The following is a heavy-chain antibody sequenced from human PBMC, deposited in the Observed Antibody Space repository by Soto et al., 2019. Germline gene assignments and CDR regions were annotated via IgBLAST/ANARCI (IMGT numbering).Heavy chain of an antibody. CDR2: ISSSSSTI. CDR3: ARDDHHSSGSPYFDY. J-gene: IGHJ4*02. D-gene: IGHD3-22*01. CDR1: GFTFSSYS. Sequence: GGSLRLSCAASGFTFSSYSMNWVRQAPGKGLEWVSYISSSSSTIYYADSVRGRFTISRDNAKNSLYLQMNSLRDEDTAVYYCARDDHHSSGSPYFDYCGQGTMVTVYS. V-gene: IGHV3-48*02.